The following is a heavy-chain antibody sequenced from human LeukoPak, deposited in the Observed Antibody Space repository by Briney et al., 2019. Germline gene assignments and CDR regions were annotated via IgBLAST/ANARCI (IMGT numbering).Heavy chain of an antibody. CDR3: AAVRRGYEFDY. D-gene: IGHD1-1*01. V-gene: IGHV1-58*01. CDR2: IVVGSGNT. J-gene: IGHJ4*02. Sequence: ASVKVSCTASGFTFTSSAVQWVRQARGQRLEWIGWIVVGSGNTNYAQKFQERVTITRDMSTSTAYMELSSLRSEDTAVYYCAAVRRGYEFDYWGQGTLVTVSS. CDR1: GFTFTSSA.